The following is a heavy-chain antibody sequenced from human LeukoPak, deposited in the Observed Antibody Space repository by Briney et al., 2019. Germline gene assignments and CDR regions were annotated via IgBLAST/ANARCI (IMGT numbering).Heavy chain of an antibody. D-gene: IGHD1-26*01. Sequence: GRSLRLSCAASGFTFSSYSMNWVRQAPGKGLEWVSYISSSSSTIYYADSVKGRFTISRDNAKNSLYLQMNSLRAEDTAVYYCARAHSGLWTDYWGQGTLVTVSS. CDR2: ISSSSSTI. CDR3: ARAHSGLWTDY. J-gene: IGHJ4*02. V-gene: IGHV3-48*01. CDR1: GFTFSSYS.